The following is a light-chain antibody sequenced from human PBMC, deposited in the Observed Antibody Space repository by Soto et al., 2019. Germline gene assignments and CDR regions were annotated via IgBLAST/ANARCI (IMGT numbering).Light chain of an antibody. CDR2: DSN. J-gene: IGLJ3*02. Sequence: QSVLTQPPSVSAAPGQRVTISCSGTSSNIGNNYVSWYQQLPGTAPKLLIYDSNKRPSGIRDRFSGSKSGTSATLGITGLQTGDEADYYCGAWDSSLSAEVFGKGTKLTVL. CDR3: GAWDSSLSAEV. CDR1: SSNIGNNY. V-gene: IGLV1-51*01.